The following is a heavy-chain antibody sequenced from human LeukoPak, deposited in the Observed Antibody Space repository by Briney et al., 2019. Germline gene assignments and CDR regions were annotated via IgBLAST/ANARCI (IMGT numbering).Heavy chain of an antibody. V-gene: IGHV3-72*01. J-gene: IGHJ4*02. CDR1: GFTFSDHY. CDR3: AISSVWYYFDY. D-gene: IGHD6-19*01. Sequence: GGSLRLSCVGSGFTFSDHYMDWVRQAPGKGLEWVGRSRNKANSYTTQYAASVKGRFTISRDDSKNALYLQMNSLKTEDTAVYYCAISSVWYYFDYWGQGTLVPISS. CDR2: SRNKANSYTT.